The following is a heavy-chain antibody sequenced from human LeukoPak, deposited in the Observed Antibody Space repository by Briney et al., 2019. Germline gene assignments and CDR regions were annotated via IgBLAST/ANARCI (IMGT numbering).Heavy chain of an antibody. Sequence: PGGSLRLSCAGSGFIFSDAWMSWVRQPPGKGLEWVGRIKRESDGGTTDYGAPVKGRFIISRDDSKTTVYLQMNSLRTEDTAVYYCTTGQGETDDDYWGQGTLVTVSS. V-gene: IGHV3-15*01. CDR3: TTGQGETDDDY. CDR2: IKRESDGGTT. CDR1: GFIFSDAW. D-gene: IGHD3-10*01. J-gene: IGHJ4*02.